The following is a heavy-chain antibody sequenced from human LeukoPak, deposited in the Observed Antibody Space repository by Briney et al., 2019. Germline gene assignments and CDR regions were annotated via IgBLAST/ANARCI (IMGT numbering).Heavy chain of an antibody. Sequence: GGSLRLSCAASGFIFSDHYMEWVRQAPGKGLEWVGRTRNKPESYTTEYAASVKGRFIISRDDSKNSLYLQMNSLKTEDTAVYYCARGGRRWGGAFDIWGQGTMVTVSS. CDR2: TRNKPESYTT. CDR3: ARGGRRWGGAFDI. CDR1: GFIFSDHY. V-gene: IGHV3-72*01. D-gene: IGHD3-16*01. J-gene: IGHJ3*02.